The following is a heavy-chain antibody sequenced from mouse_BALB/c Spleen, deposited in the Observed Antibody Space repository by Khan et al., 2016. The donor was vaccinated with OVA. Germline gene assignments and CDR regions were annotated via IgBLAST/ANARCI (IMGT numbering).Heavy chain of an antibody. Sequence: VQLQQSGTVLARPGTSVKMSCKASGYTFTSYWMHWVKQRPGQGLEWIGAIYPGNSDTSYNQKLKGKAKLTADTSTSTAYMELSSLTNDVSAVYYCTRFGYLFAYWGRGTLVTVSA. J-gene: IGHJ3*01. CDR2: IYPGNSDT. V-gene: IGHV1-5*01. CDR3: TRFGYLFAY. CDR1: GYTFTSYW. D-gene: IGHD2-2*01.